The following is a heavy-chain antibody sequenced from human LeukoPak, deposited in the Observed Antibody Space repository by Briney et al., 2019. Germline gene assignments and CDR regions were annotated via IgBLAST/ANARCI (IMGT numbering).Heavy chain of an antibody. CDR2: ISWESDSL. V-gene: IGHV3-9*01. D-gene: IGHD4-23*01. CDR1: GFTFDDYA. Sequence: GGSLRLSGVASGFTFDDYARHWVGHAPGKGLEWVSGISWESDSLDYADSVKGRVTSSRDTATNSLYLQMNRLRPDDPALYYCAKDWSYGGNSWKYFGSWGRGVLVTASS. CDR3: AKDWSYGGNSWKYFGS. J-gene: IGHJ4*02.